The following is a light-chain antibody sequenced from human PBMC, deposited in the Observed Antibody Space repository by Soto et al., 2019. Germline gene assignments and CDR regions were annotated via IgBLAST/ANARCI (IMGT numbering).Light chain of an antibody. J-gene: IGKJ1*01. V-gene: IGKV3D-15*01. Sequence: VLTLSLGTLSLSPGERATLSCRASQSVNNNYLAWYQQKPGQSPRLLIYGASIRATAIPDRFSGSGSGTVFTLTISSLQSDDFTVYYCQQYLDWPRTFGQGTKVDI. CDR2: GAS. CDR3: QQYLDWPRT. CDR1: QSVNNN.